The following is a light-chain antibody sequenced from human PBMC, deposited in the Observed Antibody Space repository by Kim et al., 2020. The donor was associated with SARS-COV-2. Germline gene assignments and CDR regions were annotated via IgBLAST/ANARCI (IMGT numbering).Light chain of an antibody. CDR3: QAWDSRAWV. CDR1: KLGDKY. V-gene: IGLV3-1*01. CDR2: QDN. Sequence: SYELTQPPSVSVSPGQTASITCSGDKLGDKYACWYQQKPGQSPVQIIYQDNKRPSGIPERFSGSNSGNTATLTISGTQAMDEADYYCQAWDSRAWVFGGG. J-gene: IGLJ3*02.